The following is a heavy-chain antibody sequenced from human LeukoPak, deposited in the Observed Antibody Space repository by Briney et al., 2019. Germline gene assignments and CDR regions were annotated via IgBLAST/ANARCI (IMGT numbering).Heavy chain of an antibody. Sequence: GGSLRLSCAASGFTFSSYGMHWVRQAPGKGLEWVAVIWSAEGNKNYLDSVKGRFTISRDNSKNTLYLQMNSLTTEDTAVYYCAKEGPGGLNFWGQGTLVTVTS. V-gene: IGHV3-30*02. CDR2: IWSAEGNK. J-gene: IGHJ4*02. D-gene: IGHD3-10*01. CDR3: AKEGPGGLNF. CDR1: GFTFSSYG.